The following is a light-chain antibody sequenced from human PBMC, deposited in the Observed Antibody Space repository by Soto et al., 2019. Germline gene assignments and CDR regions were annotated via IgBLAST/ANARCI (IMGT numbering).Light chain of an antibody. CDR3: ISYTSSITWV. CDR2: EVS. CDR1: SCDVGGYNY. Sequence: QSALTQPASVSGSPGQSITISCTGTSCDVGGYNYVSWYQHHPGEAPKLMIYEVSHRPSGVSNRFSGSKSGNTASLTISGLQAEDEADYYCISYTSSITWVFGGGTKLTVL. V-gene: IGLV2-14*01. J-gene: IGLJ3*02.